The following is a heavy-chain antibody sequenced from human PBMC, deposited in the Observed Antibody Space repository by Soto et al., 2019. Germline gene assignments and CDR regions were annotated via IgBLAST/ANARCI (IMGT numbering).Heavy chain of an antibody. CDR3: AREESYYYDSSGYRLSSFDY. Sequence: SVKVSCKASGGTFSSYAISWVRQAPGQGLEWMGGIIPIFGTANYAQKFQGRVTITADESTSTAYMELSSLRSEDTAVYYCAREESYYYDSSGYRLSSFDYWGQGTLVTVSS. V-gene: IGHV1-69*13. J-gene: IGHJ4*02. CDR1: GGTFSSYA. D-gene: IGHD3-22*01. CDR2: IIPIFGTA.